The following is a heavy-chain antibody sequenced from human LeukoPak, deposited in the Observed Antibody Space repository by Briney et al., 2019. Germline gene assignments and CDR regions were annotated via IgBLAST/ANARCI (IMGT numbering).Heavy chain of an antibody. V-gene: IGHV3-48*03. CDR2: ISSSCSTI. J-gene: IGHJ4*02. Sequence: GGSLRLSCAASGFTFSSYEMNWVRQAPGKGQEWVSYISSSCSTIYYADSVKGRFTISRDNAKNSLYLQMNSLRAEDTAVYYCARRRRDGPDYWGQGTLVTVSS. CDR1: GFTFSSYE. D-gene: IGHD5-24*01. CDR3: ARRRRDGPDY.